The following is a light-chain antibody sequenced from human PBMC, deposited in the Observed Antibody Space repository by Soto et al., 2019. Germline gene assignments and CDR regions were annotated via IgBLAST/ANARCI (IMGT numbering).Light chain of an antibody. V-gene: IGKV1-5*03. CDR1: QSISSW. CDR2: KAS. J-gene: IGKJ1*01. Sequence: DIQMTQSPSTLSASVGDRVTITCRASQSISSWLAWYQQKPGKAPKLLIYKASSLESGVPSSFSGSGSGTEFTLTISSLPPDDFATYYCQQYNSYRTFGQGTKVEIK. CDR3: QQYNSYRT.